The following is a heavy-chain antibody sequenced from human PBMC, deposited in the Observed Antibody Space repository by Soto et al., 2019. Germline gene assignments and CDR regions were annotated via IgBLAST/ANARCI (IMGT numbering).Heavy chain of an antibody. CDR2: IKSEANGGTT. Sequence: EVQLVESGGGLVKPGGSLRLSCAASGFSFSNAWMKWVRQAPGKGLEWVGRIKSEANGGTTDHAAAVKGRFIISRXXXKXMXFXXXXXXXXXXXXXXXCXYYRDSSARHVDFWGQGTLVTVSS. CDR3: XYYRDSSARHVDF. V-gene: IGHV3-15*07. CDR1: GFSFSNAW. D-gene: IGHD3-22*01. J-gene: IGHJ4*02.